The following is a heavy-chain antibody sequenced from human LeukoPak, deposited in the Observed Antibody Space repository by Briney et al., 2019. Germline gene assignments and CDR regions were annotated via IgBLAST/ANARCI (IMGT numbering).Heavy chain of an antibody. CDR1: GFTFGDYV. Sequence: GGSLRLSCTAPGFTFGDYVMSWVLQAPGKGLEWVGFVRSKAYGGTTEYAASVKGRFTISRDDSKSIAYLQMNSLKTEDTAVYYCTRVADIVATTSDYWGQGTLVTVSS. CDR3: TRVADIVATTSDY. V-gene: IGHV3-49*04. D-gene: IGHD5-12*01. J-gene: IGHJ4*02. CDR2: VRSKAYGGTT.